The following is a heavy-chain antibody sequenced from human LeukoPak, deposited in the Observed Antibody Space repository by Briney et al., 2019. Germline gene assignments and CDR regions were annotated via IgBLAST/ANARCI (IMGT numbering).Heavy chain of an antibody. CDR1: GGSFSGYC. J-gene: IGHJ4*02. CDR2: IYYSGST. Sequence: PSETLSLTCAVYGGSFSGYCWSWIRQPPGKGLEWIGSIYYSGSTYYNPSLKSRVTLSVDTSRNQFSLEMTSVTAADTAVYYCARSEINDYSRYWGQGILVVVSS. CDR3: ARSEINDYSRY. V-gene: IGHV4-34*01. D-gene: IGHD4-11*01.